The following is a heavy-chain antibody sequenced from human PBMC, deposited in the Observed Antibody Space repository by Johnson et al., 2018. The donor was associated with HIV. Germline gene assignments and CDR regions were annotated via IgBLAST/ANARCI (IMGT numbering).Heavy chain of an antibody. CDR1: GFTVSSSY. CDR2: INSDGSST. J-gene: IGHJ3*02. CDR3: ARQSLRAFDI. V-gene: IGHV3-74*02. Sequence: VQLVESGGGLVQPGGSLRLSCAASGFTVSSSYMSWVRQAPGKGLEWVSRINSDGSSTSYADSVKGRFTISRDNAKNTLYLQMNSLRAEDTAVYYCARQSLRAFDIWGQGTMVTVSS.